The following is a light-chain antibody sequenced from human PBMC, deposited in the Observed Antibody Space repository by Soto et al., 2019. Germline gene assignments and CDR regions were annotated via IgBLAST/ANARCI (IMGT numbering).Light chain of an antibody. V-gene: IGKV3-11*01. CDR3: QQRSHWPPIT. CDR1: QSVSNS. Sequence: EIVLTQSPATLSLSPGERATLSCRASQSVSNSLAWYQHKPGQAPRLLIYDASNRATGIPARFSGSGSATDFTLTISSLEPEDSAVYYCQQRSHWPPITFGQGTRLEIK. CDR2: DAS. J-gene: IGKJ5*01.